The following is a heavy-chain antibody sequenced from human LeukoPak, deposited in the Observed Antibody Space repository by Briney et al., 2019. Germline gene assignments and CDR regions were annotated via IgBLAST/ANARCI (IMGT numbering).Heavy chain of an antibody. V-gene: IGHV3-66*01. D-gene: IGHD4/OR15-4a*01. CDR2: IYSGGST. J-gene: IGHJ4*02. Sequence: GGSLRLSCAASGFTVSSNYMSWVRQSPGKGLEWLSVIYSGGSTYYADSVKGRFNIYRDHSKNTLYLQLNSLGAEDTAVYYCARNRDYGQTGYFDYWGQGTLVTVSS. CDR3: ARNRDYGQTGYFDY. CDR1: GFTVSSNY.